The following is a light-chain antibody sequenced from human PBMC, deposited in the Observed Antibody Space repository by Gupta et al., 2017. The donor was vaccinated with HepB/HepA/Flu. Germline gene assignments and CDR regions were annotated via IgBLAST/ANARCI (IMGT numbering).Light chain of an antibody. CDR3: QQYNDWPTWT. J-gene: IGKJ1*01. CDR2: GAS. Sequence: EIVMTQSPATLSVSPGERAILSCRASQSVSSHLAWYQQKPGQPPRLLIYGASIRAAGIPASFSGSGSGTEFTLTISSLQSEDFAIYYCQQYNDWPTWTFGQGTKVEIK. CDR1: QSVSSH. V-gene: IGKV3-15*01.